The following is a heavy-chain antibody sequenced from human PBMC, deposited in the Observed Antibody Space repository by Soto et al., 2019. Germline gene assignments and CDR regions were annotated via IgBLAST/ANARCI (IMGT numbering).Heavy chain of an antibody. J-gene: IGHJ4*02. CDR2: ISGSVGNT. D-gene: IGHD1-26*01. V-gene: IGHV3-23*01. CDR3: AKDRSGGSYYCY. CDR1: GFTFSSYA. Sequence: EVQLLESGGGLVQPGGSLRLSCAASGFTFSSYAMSWVRQAPGKGLEWVSAISGSVGNTYYAASVKGRFTISIDNSQNTLYLQLTSLRAEDKAVYYCAKDRSGGSYYCYWGQGTLVTVSS.